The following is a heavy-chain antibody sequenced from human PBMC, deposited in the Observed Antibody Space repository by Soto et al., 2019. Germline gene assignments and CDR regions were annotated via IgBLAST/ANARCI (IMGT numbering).Heavy chain of an antibody. CDR2: IFYSGST. V-gene: IGHV4-31*03. J-gene: IGHJ4*02. Sequence: QVQLQESGPGLVKPSQTLSLTCTVSGGSISSGNYYWSWIRQHPGKGLEWIGYIFYSGSTYYNPSPKSRVTIQVDTSKNPFSLKLSSVTAADTAGYYCARGGSGIIVVVAPFDYWGQGPLAPASS. D-gene: IGHD2-21*01. CDR3: ARGGSGIIVVVAPFDY. CDR1: GGSISSGNYY.